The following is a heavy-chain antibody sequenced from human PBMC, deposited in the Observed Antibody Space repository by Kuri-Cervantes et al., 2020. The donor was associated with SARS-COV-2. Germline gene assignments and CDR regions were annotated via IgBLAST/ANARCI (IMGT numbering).Heavy chain of an antibody. V-gene: IGHV1-24*01. CDR2: FDPEDGET. CDR3: ARESYGDYVCDY. J-gene: IGHJ4*02. D-gene: IGHD4-17*01. CDR1: GYTLTELS. Sequence: ASLKVSCRVSGYTLTELSMHWVRQAPGKGLEWMGGFDPEDGETIYAQKFQGRVTMTEETSTDTAYMELSSLRSDDTAVYYCARESYGDYVCDYWGQGTLVTVSS.